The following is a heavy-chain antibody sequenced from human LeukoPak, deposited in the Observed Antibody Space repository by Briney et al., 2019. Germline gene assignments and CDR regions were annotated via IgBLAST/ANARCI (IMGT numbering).Heavy chain of an antibody. CDR2: ISYDGSNK. CDR3: ARDVYYDSSGYYPDY. D-gene: IGHD3-22*01. Sequence: GGSLRLSCAASGFTFSSYAMHWVRQAPGKGLEWVAVISYDGSNKYYADSVKGRFTISRDNSKNTLYLQMNSLRAEDTAVYYCARDVYYDSSGYYPDYWGQGTLVTVSS. J-gene: IGHJ4*02. V-gene: IGHV3-30-3*01. CDR1: GFTFSSYA.